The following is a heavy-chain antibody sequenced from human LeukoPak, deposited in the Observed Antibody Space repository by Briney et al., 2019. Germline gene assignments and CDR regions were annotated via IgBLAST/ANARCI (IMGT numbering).Heavy chain of an antibody. V-gene: IGHV3-23*01. D-gene: IGHD5-24*01. Sequence: GGSLRLSCVASGFTFSNYAMTWVRQAPGKGLEWVSTISGSGGTTNYADSVKGRFTISRVSSKSTLYLQMNSLRAEDTAVYFCAKGGPQFFDYWGQGSLVTVSS. CDR3: AKGGPQFFDY. CDR1: GFTFSNYA. CDR2: ISGSGGTT. J-gene: IGHJ4*02.